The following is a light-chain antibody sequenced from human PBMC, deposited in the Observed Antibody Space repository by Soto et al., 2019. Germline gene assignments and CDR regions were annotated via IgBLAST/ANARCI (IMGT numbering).Light chain of an antibody. CDR3: QSYDSSLSGWV. CDR2: GNS. Sequence: QSVLPQPPSVSGAPGQRVTISGTGSSSNIGAGYDVHWYQQLPGTAPKLLIYGNSNRPSGVPDRFSGSKSGTSASLAITGLQAEDEADYYCQSYDSSLSGWVFGGGTKVTVL. J-gene: IGLJ3*02. V-gene: IGLV1-40*01. CDR1: SSNIGAGYD.